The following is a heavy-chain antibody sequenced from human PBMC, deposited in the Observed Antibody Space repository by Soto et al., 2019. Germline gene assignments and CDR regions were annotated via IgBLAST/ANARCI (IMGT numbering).Heavy chain of an antibody. J-gene: IGHJ6*02. V-gene: IGHV1-18*01. CDR2: INADYGNT. CDR1: GYTFYSHS. CDR3: ARCIQGDYYYGMDV. D-gene: IGHD5-18*01. Sequence: ASAKVSCKASGYTFYSHSISWVRQALGQGLEWMGRINADYGNTQYAQKFRGRVTMTTDTSTTTVYMELTNLRSDDTAVYYCARCIQGDYYYGMDVWGQGTTVTVSS.